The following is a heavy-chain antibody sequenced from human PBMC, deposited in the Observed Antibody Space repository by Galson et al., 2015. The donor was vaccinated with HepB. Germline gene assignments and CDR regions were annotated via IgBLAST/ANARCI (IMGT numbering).Heavy chain of an antibody. CDR3: ARSGHYDSSGYYSLDAFDI. CDR1: GYTFTGYY. V-gene: IGHV1-2*04. D-gene: IGHD3-22*01. CDR2: INPNSGGT. J-gene: IGHJ3*02. Sequence: SVKVSCKASGYTFTGYYMHWVRQAPGQGLEWMGWINPNSGGTNYAQKFQGWVTMTRDTSISTAYMELSRLRSDDTAVYYCARSGHYDSSGYYSLDAFDIWGQGTMVTVSS.